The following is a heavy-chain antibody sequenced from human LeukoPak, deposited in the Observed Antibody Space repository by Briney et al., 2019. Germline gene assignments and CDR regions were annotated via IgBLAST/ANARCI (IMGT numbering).Heavy chain of an antibody. CDR2: ISYDGSNK. V-gene: IGHV3-30-3*01. D-gene: IGHD3-22*01. CDR3: ARADSSGAFDI. Sequence: PGGSLRLSCAASGFTFSSYAMHWVRQAPGKGLEWVAVISYDGSNKYYADSVKGRFTISRDNSKNTLYLQMNSLRAEDTAVYYCARADSSGAFDIWGQGTMVTVS. CDR1: GFTFSSYA. J-gene: IGHJ3*02.